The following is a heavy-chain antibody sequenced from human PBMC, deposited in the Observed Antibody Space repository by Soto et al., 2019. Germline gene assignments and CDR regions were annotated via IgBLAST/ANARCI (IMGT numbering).Heavy chain of an antibody. CDR3: ARGGEYGDLLWYFNL. D-gene: IGHD1-26*01. V-gene: IGHV3-30*04. CDR2: VSHDGRNK. Sequence: QVQLVESGGGVVQPGRSLRLSCAASGFTFSNYAVHWVRQAPGKGLEWVTGVSHDGRNKYYADSVKGRFTISRDNSKNTQFLQMHSLRREDTAVYYCARGGEYGDLLWYFNLWGRGTLVSVSS. J-gene: IGHJ2*01. CDR1: GFTFSNYA.